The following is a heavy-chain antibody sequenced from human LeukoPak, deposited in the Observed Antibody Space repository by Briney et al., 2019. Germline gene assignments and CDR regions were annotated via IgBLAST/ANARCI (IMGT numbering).Heavy chain of an antibody. Sequence: ASVKVSCKASGYTFTSYGISWVRQAPGQGLEWMGWISAYNGNTNYAQKLQGRVTMTTDTSTSTAYMELRSLRSDDTAVYYCARGIVVVPAAVFSDPWGQGTLVTVSS. CDR1: GYTFTSYG. D-gene: IGHD2-2*01. V-gene: IGHV1-18*01. CDR3: ARGIVVVPAAVFSDP. J-gene: IGHJ5*02. CDR2: ISAYNGNT.